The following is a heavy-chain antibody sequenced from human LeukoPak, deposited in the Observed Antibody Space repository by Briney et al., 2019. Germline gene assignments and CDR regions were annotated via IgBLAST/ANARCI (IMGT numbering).Heavy chain of an antibody. D-gene: IGHD2-2*01. J-gene: IGHJ5*02. CDR3: ARLYEDCTSTTCYQGYFDP. Sequence: GESLKISCKASGYSFSIYWIAWVRQMPGKGLEWMGTTYPGDSDTRYSPSFQGQVTISVDTSVSATYLQWSSLRASDTAIYYCARLYEDCTSTTCYQGYFDPWGQGTLVTVSS. CDR1: GYSFSIYW. V-gene: IGHV5-51*01. CDR2: TYPGDSDT.